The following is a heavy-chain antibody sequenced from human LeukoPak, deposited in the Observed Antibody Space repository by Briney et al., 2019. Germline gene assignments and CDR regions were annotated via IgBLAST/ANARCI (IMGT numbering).Heavy chain of an antibody. J-gene: IGHJ4*02. Sequence: GGSLRLSCAASGFTFSNFGMNWVRQAPGKGLEWVSIITSGVGITYYADSVKGRFTVSRDNFKSTLYLQMNSLRAEDTAVYYCAKGDYYDFDYWGQGTLVTVSS. D-gene: IGHD3-10*01. CDR3: AKGDYYDFDY. V-gene: IGHV3-23*01. CDR2: ITSGVGIT. CDR1: GFTFSNFG.